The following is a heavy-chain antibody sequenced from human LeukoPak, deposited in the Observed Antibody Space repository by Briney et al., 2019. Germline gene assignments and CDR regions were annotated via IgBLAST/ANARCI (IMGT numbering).Heavy chain of an antibody. J-gene: IGHJ4*02. CDR3: ARLGPRRDGYNYVGLIYY. CDR2: IYYSGST. CDR1: GGSISSSSYY. V-gene: IGHV4-39*01. D-gene: IGHD5-24*01. Sequence: SETLSLTCTVSGGSISSSSYYWGWIRQPPGKGLEWIGSIYYSGSTYYNPSLKSRVTISVDTSKNQFSLKLSSVTTADTAVYYCARLGPRRDGYNYVGLIYYWGQGTLVTVSS.